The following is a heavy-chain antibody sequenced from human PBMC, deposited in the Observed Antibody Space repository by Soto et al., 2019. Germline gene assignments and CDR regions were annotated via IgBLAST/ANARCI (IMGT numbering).Heavy chain of an antibody. CDR3: ARAEYYDFWSGYSWFDP. Sequence: ASVKVSCKASGYTFTSYAMHWVRQAPGQRLEWMGWISAYNGNTNYAQKLQGRVTMTTDTSTSTAYMELSSLRSEDTAVYYCARAEYYDFWSGYSWFDPWGQGTLVTVSS. CDR1: GYTFTSYA. D-gene: IGHD3-3*01. CDR2: ISAYNGNT. V-gene: IGHV1-18*01. J-gene: IGHJ5*02.